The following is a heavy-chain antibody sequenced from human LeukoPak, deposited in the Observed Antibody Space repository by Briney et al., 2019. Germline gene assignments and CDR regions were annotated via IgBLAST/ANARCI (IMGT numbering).Heavy chain of an antibody. D-gene: IGHD2-21*02. Sequence: SSVKVSCKASGGTFSSYAISWVRQAPGQGLGWMGRIIPIFGIANYAQKFQGRVTITADKSTSTAYMELSSLRSEDTAVYYCAGSYCGGDCHRGYYYYGMDVWGQGTTVTVSS. J-gene: IGHJ6*02. CDR3: AGSYCGGDCHRGYYYYGMDV. CDR1: GGTFSSYA. V-gene: IGHV1-69*04. CDR2: IIPIFGIA.